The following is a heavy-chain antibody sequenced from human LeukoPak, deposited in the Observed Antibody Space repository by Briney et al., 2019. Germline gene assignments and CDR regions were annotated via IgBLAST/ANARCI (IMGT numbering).Heavy chain of an antibody. CDR1: GGSFSGYY. V-gene: IGHV4-34*01. CDR3: ARGRAPAPSYYYYGMDV. Sequence: PSETLSLTCAVYGGSFSGYYWSWIRQPPGKGLEWIGEINHSGSTNYNPSLKSRVTISVDTSKNQFSLKLSSVTAADMAVYYCARGRAPAPSYYYYGMDVWGQGTTVTVSS. CDR2: INHSGST. J-gene: IGHJ6*02.